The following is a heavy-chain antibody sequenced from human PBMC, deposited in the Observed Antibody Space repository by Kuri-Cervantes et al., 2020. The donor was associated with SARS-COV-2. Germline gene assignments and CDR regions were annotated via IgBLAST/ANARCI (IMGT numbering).Heavy chain of an antibody. D-gene: IGHD1-1*01. J-gene: IGHJ4*02. CDR3: VRDGDHWNFDY. Sequence: LSLSCAASGFTFSGHWIHWVRQAPGKGLVWVLRINPDGSYTNNADSVKGRFTLSRDNAKNMLFLQMNSLRAEDTAVYYCVRDGDHWNFDYWGQGTLVTVSS. CDR2: INPDGSYT. CDR1: GFTFSGHW. V-gene: IGHV3-74*01.